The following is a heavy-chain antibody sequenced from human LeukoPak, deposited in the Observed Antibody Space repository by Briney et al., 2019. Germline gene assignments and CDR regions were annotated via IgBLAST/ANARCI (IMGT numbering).Heavy chain of an antibody. J-gene: IGHJ4*02. V-gene: IGHV1-2*02. CDR1: GYTFTGYC. Sequence: ASVKVSCKSSGYTFTGYCMHWVRQAPGQGLEWMGWINPNTGGINYAQKFQGRVTMTRDTSISAAYMELSRLRSDDTAVHYCARDPYSNYFDYWGQGTLVTVSS. CDR2: INPNTGGI. D-gene: IGHD5-18*01. CDR3: ARDPYSNYFDY.